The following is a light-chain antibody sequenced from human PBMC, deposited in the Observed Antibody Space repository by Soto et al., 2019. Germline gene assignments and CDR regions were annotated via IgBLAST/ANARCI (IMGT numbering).Light chain of an antibody. V-gene: IGKV1-39*01. Sequence: DIKMTQSPTSLSASVGDRVTITCRASQSISSKLNWYQQKPGKVPNLLIYDASSLQSGVPSRFSGSGSGTDFTLTISSLQPEDFATYYCQQSYRSPPTFGQGTKVESK. CDR3: QQSYRSPPT. CDR1: QSISSK. CDR2: DAS. J-gene: IGKJ1*01.